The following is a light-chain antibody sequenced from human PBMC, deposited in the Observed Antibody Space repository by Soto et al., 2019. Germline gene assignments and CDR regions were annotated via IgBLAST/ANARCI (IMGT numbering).Light chain of an antibody. CDR1: QSVSSY. CDR3: QQRINWPIT. Sequence: EIVLTQSPATLSLSPGERATLSCRASQSVSSYLAWYQQKPGQAPRLLIYDASNRATGIPARFSGSGSGTDFTLTISSLEPEDFAVYYCQQRINWPITFGPGTKVEIK. J-gene: IGKJ3*01. V-gene: IGKV3-11*01. CDR2: DAS.